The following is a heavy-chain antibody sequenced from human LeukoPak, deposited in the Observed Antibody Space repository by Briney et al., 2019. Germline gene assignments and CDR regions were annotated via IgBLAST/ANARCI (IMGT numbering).Heavy chain of an antibody. CDR2: ISSSSSYI. CDR1: GFTFSSYG. D-gene: IGHD2/OR15-2a*01. V-gene: IGHV3-21*01. Sequence: GGSLRLSCAASGFTFSSYGMHWVRQAPGKGLEWVSSISSSSSYIYYADSVKGRFTISRDNAKNSLYLQMNSLRAEDTAVYYCARDVSIYGYYYYGMDVWGQGTTVTVSS. J-gene: IGHJ6*02. CDR3: ARDVSIYGYYYYGMDV.